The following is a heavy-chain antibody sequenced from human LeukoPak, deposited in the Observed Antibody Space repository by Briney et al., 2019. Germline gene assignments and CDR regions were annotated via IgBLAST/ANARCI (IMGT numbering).Heavy chain of an antibody. D-gene: IGHD3-10*01. CDR1: GGSISSSNW. V-gene: IGHV4-4*02. CDR3: ARHGYYYGSGSYYRNSRFDY. Sequence: PSGTLSLTCAVSGGSISSSNWWSWVRQPPGKGLEWIGEIYHSGSTNYNPSLKSRVTISVDTSKNQFSLKLSSVTAADTAVYYCARHGYYYGSGSYYRNSRFDYWGQGTLVTVSS. CDR2: IYHSGST. J-gene: IGHJ4*02.